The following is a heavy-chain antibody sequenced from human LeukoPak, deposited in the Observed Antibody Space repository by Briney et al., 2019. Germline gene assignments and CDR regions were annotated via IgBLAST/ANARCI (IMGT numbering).Heavy chain of an antibody. V-gene: IGHV3-74*01. CDR1: GFTVSAYA. CDR3: ARGNYHAMDV. J-gene: IGHJ6*02. Sequence: GGSLRLSCAASGFTVSAYAMAWVRQAPGKGLVWVSRMNTDGSTTTYADSVKGRFTISRDNAKNTVYLQMNSLRAEDTAVYYCARGNYHAMDVWGQGTTVTVSS. CDR2: MNTDGSTT.